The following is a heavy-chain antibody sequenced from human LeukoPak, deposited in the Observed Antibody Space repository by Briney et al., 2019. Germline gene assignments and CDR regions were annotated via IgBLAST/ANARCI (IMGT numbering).Heavy chain of an antibody. D-gene: IGHD2-15*01. Sequence: GGSPRLSCAASGFTFSSYAMHWVRQAPGKGLEWVAVISYDGSNKYYADSVKGRFTISRDNSKNTLYLQMNSLRAEDTAVYYCAKAPGVAATAALVYWGQGTLVTVSS. CDR2: ISYDGSNK. J-gene: IGHJ4*02. V-gene: IGHV3-30-3*01. CDR3: AKAPGVAATAALVY. CDR1: GFTFSSYA.